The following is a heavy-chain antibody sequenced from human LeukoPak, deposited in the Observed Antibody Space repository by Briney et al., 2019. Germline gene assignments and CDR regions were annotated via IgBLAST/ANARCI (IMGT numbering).Heavy chain of an antibody. V-gene: IGHV1-2*02. D-gene: IGHD2-15*01. CDR2: MNPNSGDT. CDR3: ARRRIDCSDTGCYVDY. J-gene: IGHJ4*02. Sequence: ASVKVSCKASGYTFTGYYIHWMRQAPGQGLERMGWMNPNSGDTSYAQKFQGRVTMTRDTPISTAYMELTRLRSDDTAVYYCARRRIDCSDTGCYVDYWGQGTLVTVSS. CDR1: GYTFTGYY.